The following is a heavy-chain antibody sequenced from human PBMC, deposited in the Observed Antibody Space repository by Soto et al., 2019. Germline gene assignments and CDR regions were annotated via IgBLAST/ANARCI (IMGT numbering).Heavy chain of an antibody. D-gene: IGHD2-8*01. CDR1: GFTFSSYA. Sequence: GGSLRLSCAASGFTFSSYAMSWVRQAPGKGLEWVSAISGSGGSTYYADSVKGRFTISRDNSKNTLYLQMNSLRAEDTAVYYCAKPPAVMEKSYYYYYMDVWGKGTTVTVSS. CDR3: AKPPAVMEKSYYYYYMDV. V-gene: IGHV3-23*01. CDR2: ISGSGGST. J-gene: IGHJ6*03.